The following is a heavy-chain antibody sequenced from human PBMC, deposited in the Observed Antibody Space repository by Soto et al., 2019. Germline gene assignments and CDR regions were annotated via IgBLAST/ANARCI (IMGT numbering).Heavy chain of an antibody. Sequence: QVQLVQSGAEVKKPGSSVKVSCKASADTFNSYSLSWLRQAPGQRLEWMGGITPVFGTADYAQSFEDRLTITADDSTSTVYMELSSLRSDDAADYYCARSLEGTTVTNWFDPWGQGALVTVSS. V-gene: IGHV1-69*01. D-gene: IGHD4-17*01. CDR3: ARSLEGTTVTNWFDP. CDR1: ADTFNSYS. J-gene: IGHJ5*02. CDR2: ITPVFGTA.